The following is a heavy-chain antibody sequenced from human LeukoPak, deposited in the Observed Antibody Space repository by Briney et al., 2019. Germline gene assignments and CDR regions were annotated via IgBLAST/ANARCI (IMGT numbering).Heavy chain of an antibody. J-gene: IGHJ4*02. D-gene: IGHD3-22*01. CDR1: GFTFSSYA. CDR3: AKDMASGYYSHYFDY. CDR2: ISGSGGST. V-gene: IGHV3-23*01. Sequence: LTGGSLRLSCAASGFTFSSYAMSWVRQAPGKGLEWVSAISGSGGSTYYADSVKGRFTISRDNSKNTLYLQMNSLRAEDTAVYYCAKDMASGYYSHYFDYWGQGTLVTVSS.